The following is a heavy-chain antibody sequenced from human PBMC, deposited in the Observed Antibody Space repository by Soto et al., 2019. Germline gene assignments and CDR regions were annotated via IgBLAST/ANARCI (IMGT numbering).Heavy chain of an antibody. J-gene: IGHJ5*02. V-gene: IGHV4-30-4*01. CDR3: ARVPNYYDPQNWFDP. D-gene: IGHD3-22*01. Sequence: QVQLQESGPGLVKPSQTLSLTCTVSGGSLSSGDYYWSWIRQPPGKGLEWIGYIYYSGSTYYNPPLKRRVTISVDTSKNQFALKRSSVTAADTAVYYCARVPNYYDPQNWFDPWGQGTLVTVSS. CDR1: GGSLSSGDYY. CDR2: IYYSGST.